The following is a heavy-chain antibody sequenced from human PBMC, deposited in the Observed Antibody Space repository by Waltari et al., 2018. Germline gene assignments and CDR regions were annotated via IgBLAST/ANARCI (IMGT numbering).Heavy chain of an antibody. D-gene: IGHD5-12*01. J-gene: IGHJ6*02. V-gene: IGHV3-53*04. CDR2: IYSGGST. CDR1: GFTVSSNY. Sequence: EVQLVESGGGLVQPGGSLRLSCAASGFTVSSNYMSWVRQAPGKGLEWVSVIYSGGSTYYADSVKGRFTISRHNSKNTLYLQMNSLRAEDTAVYYCARTYSGYDSYYYYGMDVWGQGTTVTVSS. CDR3: ARTYSGYDSYYYYGMDV.